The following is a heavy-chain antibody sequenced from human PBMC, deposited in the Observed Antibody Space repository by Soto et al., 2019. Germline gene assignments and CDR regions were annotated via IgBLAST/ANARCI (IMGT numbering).Heavy chain of an antibody. CDR1: GGTFSSYA. CDR3: ARTTDPTVTIGTNHCGIDV. Sequence: GASVKVSCKASGGTFSSYAISWVRQAPGQGLEWMGGIIPIFGTANYAQKFQGRVTITADESTSTAYMELSSLRSEDTAVYYCARTTDPTVTIGTNHCGIDVWGQGTTVTVSS. J-gene: IGHJ6*02. V-gene: IGHV1-69*13. CDR2: IIPIFGTA. D-gene: IGHD4-17*01.